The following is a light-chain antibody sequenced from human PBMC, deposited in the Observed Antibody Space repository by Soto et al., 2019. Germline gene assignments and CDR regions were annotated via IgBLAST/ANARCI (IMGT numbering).Light chain of an antibody. CDR3: HQYGTLYT. Sequence: EIVLTQSPGTLSLSPGERATLSCRASQSVRSSYLAWYQQKPGQAPRLLIDGASSRATGIPDRFSGSGSGTDFTLTISRLEPEDFAVYYCHQYGTLYTFGQGTKLEIK. J-gene: IGKJ2*01. CDR1: QSVRSSY. CDR2: GAS. V-gene: IGKV3-20*01.